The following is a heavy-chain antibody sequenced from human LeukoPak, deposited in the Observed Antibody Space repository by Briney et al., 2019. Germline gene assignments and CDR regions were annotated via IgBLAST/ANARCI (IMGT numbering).Heavy chain of an antibody. CDR1: RFTFSTYA. CDR3: ASFTSLDY. Sequence: GSLRLSCAASRFTFSTYAMHWVRQAPGKGLEWVAVISYDGTNKNHADSVKGRFTISRDNSKNTLYLQMNSLRAEDTAVYYCASFTSLDYWGQGTLVTVSS. V-gene: IGHV3-30*04. CDR2: ISYDGTNK. J-gene: IGHJ4*02.